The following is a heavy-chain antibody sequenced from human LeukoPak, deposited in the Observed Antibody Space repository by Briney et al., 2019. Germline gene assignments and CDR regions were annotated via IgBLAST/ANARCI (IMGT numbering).Heavy chain of an antibody. CDR3: ARVGDGLNDAFDI. V-gene: IGHV1-2*06. CDR1: GYIFTGHY. Sequence: GASVKVSCKASGYIFTGHYMNWVRQVPGQGVEWLGRINPKTGGTNYAQNFQGRVTMTRDTSISTTYMELSRLRPDDTAVYYCARVGDGLNDAFDIWGQGTMVTVSS. D-gene: IGHD5-24*01. J-gene: IGHJ3*02. CDR2: INPKTGGT.